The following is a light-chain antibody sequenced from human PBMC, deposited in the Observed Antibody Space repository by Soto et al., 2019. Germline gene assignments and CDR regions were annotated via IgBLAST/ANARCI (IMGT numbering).Light chain of an antibody. J-gene: IGKJ1*01. V-gene: IGKV3-15*01. CDR3: HQYDNWPGA. CDR2: AAS. CDR1: QSVSSN. Sequence: IIITPSPAPPVFFPGERGPLPFRASQSVSSNLAWYQQKPGQAPRLLISAASTRATGIPARFSGSGSGTEFTLTISSLQSEDFAIYYCHQYDNWPGAFGQGTKVDI.